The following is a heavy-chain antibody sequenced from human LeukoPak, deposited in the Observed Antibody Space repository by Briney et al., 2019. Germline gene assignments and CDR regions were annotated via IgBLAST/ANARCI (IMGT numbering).Heavy chain of an antibody. Sequence: GGSLRLSCAASGFTFSSYSMNWVHQAPGKGLEWVSSITTRSSYIYYADSVKGRFTISRDDAKSSLYLQMSSLRAEDTAVYYCARSYSSGCFDYWGQGTLVTVSS. CDR2: ITTRSSYI. V-gene: IGHV3-21*01. CDR3: ARSYSSGCFDY. D-gene: IGHD6-19*01. J-gene: IGHJ4*02. CDR1: GFTFSSYS.